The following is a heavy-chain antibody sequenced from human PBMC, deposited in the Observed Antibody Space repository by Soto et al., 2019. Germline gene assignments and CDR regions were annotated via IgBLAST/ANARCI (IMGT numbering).Heavy chain of an antibody. CDR3: ARSWYNNGWQT. Sequence: QVQLQQSGPGVVEPSQTLSLTCVVSGDSVSSNSVAWNWIRQSPSRGLEWLGRTYYRSKWYHEYAVSVKSRITISPDTSKNLLSLQLSSVTPEDTAVYYCARSWYNNGWQTWGLGTLVTVSS. J-gene: IGHJ5*02. CDR1: GDSVSSNSVA. CDR2: TYYRSKWYH. D-gene: IGHD6-19*01. V-gene: IGHV6-1*01.